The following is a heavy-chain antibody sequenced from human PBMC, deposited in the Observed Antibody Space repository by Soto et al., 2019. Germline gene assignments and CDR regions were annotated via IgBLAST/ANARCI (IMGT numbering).Heavy chain of an antibody. Sequence: QVQLQESGPGLVKPSQTLSLTCTVSGGSISSGGYYWSWIRQHPGKGLEWTGYIYYSGSTYYNPSLKSRVTISVDTSKNQFSLKLSYVTAADTAVYYCARDRAITGTTVKYDYGMDVWGQGTTVTVSS. CDR3: ARDRAITGTTVKYDYGMDV. V-gene: IGHV4-31*03. CDR1: GGSISSGGYY. CDR2: IYYSGST. J-gene: IGHJ6*02. D-gene: IGHD1-7*01.